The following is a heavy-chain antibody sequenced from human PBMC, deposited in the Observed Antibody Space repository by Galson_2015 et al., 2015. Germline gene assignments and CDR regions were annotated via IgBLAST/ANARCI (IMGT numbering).Heavy chain of an antibody. D-gene: IGHD2-2*01. CDR1: GYSFTTNW. J-gene: IGHJ5*02. CDR2: IYPGDSRT. CDR3: AKKMSSWFDP. V-gene: IGHV5-51*01. Sequence: QSGAEVKKPGESLKISCKASGYSFTTNWIGWVRQMPGKGLEWMGMIYPGDSRTRYSPSFQGQVTFSADSSISTAFLQWNSLKAADTAMYYCAKKMSSWFDPWGQGTLVTVSS.